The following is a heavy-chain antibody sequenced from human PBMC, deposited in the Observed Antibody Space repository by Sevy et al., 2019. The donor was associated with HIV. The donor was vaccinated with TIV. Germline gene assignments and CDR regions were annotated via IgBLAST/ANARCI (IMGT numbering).Heavy chain of an antibody. CDR1: GYTLTELS. Sequence: ASVKVSCKVSGYTLTELSMHWVRQAPGKGLEWRGGFDPEDGETIYAQKFQGRVTMTEDTSTDKAYMGLSSLRSEDTAVYYCATDTRSSSYYFDYWGQGTLVTVSS. J-gene: IGHJ4*02. CDR3: ATDTRSSSYYFDY. CDR2: FDPEDGET. D-gene: IGHD6-6*01. V-gene: IGHV1-24*01.